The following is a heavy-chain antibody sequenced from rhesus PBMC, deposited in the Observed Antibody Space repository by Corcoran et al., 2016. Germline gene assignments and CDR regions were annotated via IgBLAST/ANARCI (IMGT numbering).Heavy chain of an antibody. CDR1: GFTFSSYY. Sequence: EVQLVESGGGLVQPGGSLRLSCTGSGFTFSSYYMYWIRQAPGKGLQWVSAIDTCGGSTGYTESVKGRFTISKENAKNTLYRQMNSLRAEDTAVYYCAKGAMWGYYFDYWGQGVLVTVSS. CDR2: IDTCGGST. D-gene: IGHD2-2*01. CDR3: AKGAMWGYYFDY. J-gene: IGHJ4*01. V-gene: IGHV3-22*01.